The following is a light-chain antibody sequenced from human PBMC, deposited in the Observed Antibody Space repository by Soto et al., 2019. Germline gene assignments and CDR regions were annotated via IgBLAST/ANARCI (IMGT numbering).Light chain of an antibody. V-gene: IGKV3-20*01. J-gene: IGKJ1*01. CDR2: GAS. CDR3: QKYGNFWT. CDR1: QNVSSNL. Sequence: TVLKQSPGTLSLSPGERAXXXXXASQNVSSNLLVWYQQHPGQAPRLLIYGASSRATGIPDRFSGSGSGTDFSLTIRRLEPDDFAVYYCQKYGNFWTFGQGSKVDIK.